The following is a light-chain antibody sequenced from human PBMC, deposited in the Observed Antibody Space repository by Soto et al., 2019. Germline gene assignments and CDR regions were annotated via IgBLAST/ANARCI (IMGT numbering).Light chain of an antibody. CDR2: WAS. V-gene: IGKV4-1*01. Sequence: DIVMTQSPDSLAVSLGERATINCKSSQSVLYSSNSQNFLAWYQQKPGQPPKLLIYWASTRESGVPDRFSGSGSGTDFTLTISSLLAEDVAVYYCQQYYSSPFTFGPGTKVDIK. J-gene: IGKJ3*01. CDR1: QSVLYSSNSQNF. CDR3: QQYYSSPFT.